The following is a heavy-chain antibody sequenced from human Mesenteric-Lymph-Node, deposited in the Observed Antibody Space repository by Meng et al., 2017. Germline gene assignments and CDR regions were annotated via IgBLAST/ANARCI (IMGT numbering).Heavy chain of an antibody. D-gene: IGHD1-26*01. CDR1: GDSVTSGTYY. J-gene: IGHJ5*02. Sequence: VQLHGSGPGLVRPSETLSLTCNVSGDSVTSGTYYWSWLRQPPGKGLEWIGYLYYRGSTIYNPSLKSRVTISVDASKNQFSLKLSSVTAADTAVYYCAREVVGPRYNWFDPWGQGTLVTVSS. CDR3: AREVVGPRYNWFDP. V-gene: IGHV4-61*01. CDR2: LYYRGST.